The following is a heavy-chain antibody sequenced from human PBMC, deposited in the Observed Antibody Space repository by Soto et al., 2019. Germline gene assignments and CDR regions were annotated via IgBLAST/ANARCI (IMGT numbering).Heavy chain of an antibody. Sequence: PGGSLRLFCVASGFTFTSYIMNWVRQAPGKGLEWVSSISSTTNYIYYGDSMKGRSTISRDNAKNSLYLEMNSLRAEDTAVYYCPRESEDLTSNFDYWGQGPLVTVSS. J-gene: IGHJ4*02. CDR3: PRESEDLTSNFDY. V-gene: IGHV3-21*06. CDR1: GFTFTSYI. CDR2: ISSTTNYI.